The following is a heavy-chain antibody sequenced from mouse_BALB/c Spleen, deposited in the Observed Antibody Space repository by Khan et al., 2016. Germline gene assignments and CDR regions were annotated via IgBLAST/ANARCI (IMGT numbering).Heavy chain of an antibody. J-gene: IGHJ1*01. CDR2: IRYSGST. CDR3: ARAPPRWYFDV. CDR1: GYSITSDYA. Sequence: QLEESGPGLVKPSQSLSLTCTVTGYSITSDYAWNWIRQFPGNKLEWMGYIRYSGSTSYNPSLKSRISITRDTSKNQFFLQLNSVTTEDTATYYCARAPPRWYFDVWGAGTTVTVSS. V-gene: IGHV3-2*02.